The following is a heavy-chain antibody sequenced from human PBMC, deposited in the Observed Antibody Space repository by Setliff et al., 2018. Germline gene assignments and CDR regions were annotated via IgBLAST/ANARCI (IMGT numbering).Heavy chain of an antibody. V-gene: IGHV4-4*07. CDR1: GGSISSYY. J-gene: IGHJ4*02. CDR2: IYIGGSA. Sequence: SETLSLTCTVSGGSISSYYWSWIRQPAGKGLEWIGHIYIGGSANYNPSLKSRVTMSIDTSKNQFSLKLSSVTAADTAVYYCARESRYYDDNLGTLDYWGQGTLVTVSS. CDR3: ARESRYYDDNLGTLDY. D-gene: IGHD3-22*01.